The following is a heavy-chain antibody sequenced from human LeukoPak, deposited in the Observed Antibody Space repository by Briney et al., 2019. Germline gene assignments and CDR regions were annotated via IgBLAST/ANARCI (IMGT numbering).Heavy chain of an antibody. CDR1: GFTFRNYA. J-gene: IGHJ4*02. D-gene: IGHD2-8*01. Sequence: GGSLRFSXAASGFTFRNYAMNWVRQAPGRGLQWVSSISAVGGNTYYADSVKGRFTISRDDSKNTLYLQMNSLRAEDTAVYFCAKGNGDFDHWGQGTLVTVSS. V-gene: IGHV3-23*01. CDR2: ISAVGGNT. CDR3: AKGNGDFDH.